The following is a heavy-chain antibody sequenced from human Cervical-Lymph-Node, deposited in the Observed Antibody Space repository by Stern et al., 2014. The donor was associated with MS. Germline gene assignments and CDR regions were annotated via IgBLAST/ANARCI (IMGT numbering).Heavy chain of an antibody. CDR3: ARDSRDYLNYYGMDV. V-gene: IGHV3-33*01. D-gene: IGHD4-17*01. CDR2: IWSEESKT. J-gene: IGHJ6*02. Sequence: QVQLVQSGGGVVQPGRSLRLSCAASGFTFRNYGMAWVRQSPGKGLEWVALIWSEESKTYYTNSVKGRFTISRDTSKNTLFLQMDSLRAEDTAVYYCARDSRDYLNYYGMDVWGQGTTVTVSS. CDR1: GFTFRNYG.